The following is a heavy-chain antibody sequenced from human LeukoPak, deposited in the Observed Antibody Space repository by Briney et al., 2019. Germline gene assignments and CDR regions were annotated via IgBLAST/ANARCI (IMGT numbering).Heavy chain of an antibody. V-gene: IGHV1-18*01. J-gene: IGHJ4*02. CDR3: AREKLSVTTGGFFDY. D-gene: IGHD1-14*01. Sequence: ASVKVSCNASGYTFTSYSISWVRHAPGQGLEWMGWISTYNGNTNYAQKPQGRLTMTTETSTSTAYMELMSLRSDDTAVYYCAREKLSVTTGGFFDYWGQGTLVTVSS. CDR2: ISTYNGNT. CDR1: GYTFTSYS.